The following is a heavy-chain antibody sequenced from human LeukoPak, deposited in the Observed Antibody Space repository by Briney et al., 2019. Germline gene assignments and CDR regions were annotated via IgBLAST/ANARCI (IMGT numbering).Heavy chain of an antibody. D-gene: IGHD2-15*01. CDR2: INHSGST. J-gene: IGHJ6*04. CDR1: GGSFTGYY. Sequence: PSETLSLTCAVYGGSFTGYYWSWIPQPPGKGLEWIGEINHSGSTNYNPSLKSRVTISVDTSKNQFSLKLSSVTAADTAVYYCARGGRIRRGMDVWGKGTTVTVSS. CDR3: ARGGRIRRGMDV. V-gene: IGHV4-34*01.